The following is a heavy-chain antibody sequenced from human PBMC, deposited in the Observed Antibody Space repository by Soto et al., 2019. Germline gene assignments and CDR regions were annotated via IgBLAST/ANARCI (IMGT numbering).Heavy chain of an antibody. D-gene: IGHD5-12*01. V-gene: IGHV3-30*18. CDR2: ISYDGSNK. J-gene: IGHJ4*02. CDR3: AKDGGGYDNGYYFDY. Sequence: QVQLVESGGGVVQPGRSLRLSCAASGFTFSSYGMHWVRQAPGKGLEWVAVISYDGSNKYYTDSVKGRFTISRDNSKNTLYLQMNSLRAEDTAVYYCAKDGGGYDNGYYFDYWGQGTLVTVSS. CDR1: GFTFSSYG.